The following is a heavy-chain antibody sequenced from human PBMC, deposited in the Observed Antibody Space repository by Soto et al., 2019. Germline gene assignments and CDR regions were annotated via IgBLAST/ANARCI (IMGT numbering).Heavy chain of an antibody. CDR1: GGSISSGDYY. CDR3: ARDPSYYGSGSNWFDP. CDR2: IYYSGST. D-gene: IGHD3-10*01. V-gene: IGHV4-30-4*01. Sequence: SETLSLTCTVSGGSISSGDYYWSWIRQPPGKGLEWIGYIYYSGSTYYNPSLKSRVTISVDTSKNQFSLKLSSVTAADTAVYYCARDPSYYGSGSNWFDPWGQGTLVTVSS. J-gene: IGHJ5*02.